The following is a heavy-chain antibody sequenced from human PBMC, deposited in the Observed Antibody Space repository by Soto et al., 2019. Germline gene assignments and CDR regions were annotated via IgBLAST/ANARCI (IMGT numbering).Heavy chain of an antibody. CDR2: INAGNGYT. V-gene: IGHV1-3*01. J-gene: IGHJ4*02. D-gene: IGHD1-1*01. CDR3: ARDVLQRRWDGLDY. CDR1: GYTFTSYA. Sequence: QVQLVQSGAEVKKPGASVKVSCKASGYTFTSYAIHWVRQAPGQRLEWMGWINAGNGYTKYSQKFQDRVTITRDTSASTAYMDLSRLRSEDTAVYYCARDVLQRRWDGLDYWGQGTLVSVSS.